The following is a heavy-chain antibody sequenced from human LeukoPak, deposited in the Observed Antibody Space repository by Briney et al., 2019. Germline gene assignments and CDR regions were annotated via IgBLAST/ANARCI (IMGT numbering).Heavy chain of an antibody. V-gene: IGHV3-48*01. CDR1: GFTFSSYS. CDR2: ISSSSSTI. CDR3: ARAPPSGTYYYYMDV. J-gene: IGHJ6*03. D-gene: IGHD1-14*01. Sequence: PGGSLRLPCAASGFTFSSYSMNWVRQAPGKGLEWVSYISSSSSTIYYADSVKGRFTISRDNAKNSLYLQMNSLRAEDTAVYYCARAPPSGTYYYYMDVWGKGTTVTVSS.